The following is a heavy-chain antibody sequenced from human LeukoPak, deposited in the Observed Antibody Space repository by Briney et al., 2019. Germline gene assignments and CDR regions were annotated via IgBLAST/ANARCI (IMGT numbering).Heavy chain of an antibody. CDR2: IYYSGST. CDR3: ARGRARWELLPFDY. J-gene: IGHJ4*02. D-gene: IGHD1-26*01. CDR1: GGSISSSSYY. V-gene: IGHV4-39*07. Sequence: PSETLSLTCTVSGGSISSSSYYWGWIRQPPGKGLGWIGSIYYSGSTYYNPSLKSRVTISVDTSKNQFSLKLSSVTAADTAVYYCARGRARWELLPFDYWGQGTLVTVSS.